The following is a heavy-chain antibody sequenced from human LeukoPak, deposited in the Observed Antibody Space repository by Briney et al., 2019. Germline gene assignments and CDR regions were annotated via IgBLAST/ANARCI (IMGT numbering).Heavy chain of an antibody. CDR2: IIPIFGTA. CDR1: GGTFSSYA. D-gene: IGHD6-6*01. J-gene: IGHJ4*02. Sequence: GASVKVSFKASGGTFSSYAISWVRQAPGQGLEWMGGIIPIFGTANYAQKFQGRVTITADESTSTAYMELSSLRSEDTAVYYCAREGAGYSSSFDYWGQGTLVTVSS. CDR3: AREGAGYSSSFDY. V-gene: IGHV1-69*13.